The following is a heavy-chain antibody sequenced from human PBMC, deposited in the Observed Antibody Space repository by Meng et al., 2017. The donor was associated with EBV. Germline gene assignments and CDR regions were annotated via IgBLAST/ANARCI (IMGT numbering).Heavy chain of an antibody. V-gene: IGHV1-69*01. CDR1: GGPVRSDA. J-gene: IGHJ4*02. D-gene: IGHD3-10*01. CDR2: LIPMSGAP. CDR3: ASESGRGFTPDF. Sequence: QGQVEQSGAEVKRPGSSVKISCKTVGGPVRSDAVSWVRQGPGQGLEWLGGLIPMSGAPHYAQKFQDRVTITADEYTRTHYMELSSLRSDDTAMYYCASESGRGFTPDFWGQGTLVTVSS.